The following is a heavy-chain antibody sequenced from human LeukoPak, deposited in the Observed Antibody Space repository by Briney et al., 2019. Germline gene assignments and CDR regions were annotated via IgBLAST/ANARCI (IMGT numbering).Heavy chain of an antibody. CDR3: ARANYDYVWGSYRYTGGFDY. CDR2: IYHSGST. V-gene: IGHV4-4*02. D-gene: IGHD3-16*02. Sequence: SGTLSLTCAVSGGSISSSNWWSWVRQPPGKGLEWIGEIYHSGSTNYNPSLKSRVTTSVDKSKNQFSLNLSSVTAADTAVYYCARANYDYVWGSYRYTGGFDYWGQGTLVTVSS. J-gene: IGHJ4*02. CDR1: GGSISSSNW.